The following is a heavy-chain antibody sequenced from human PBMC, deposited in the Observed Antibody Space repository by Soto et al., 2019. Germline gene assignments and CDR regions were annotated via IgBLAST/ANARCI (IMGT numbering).Heavy chain of an antibody. CDR2: IYWDDDK. CDR3: AHSLIGYYYDSSGSNWFDP. V-gene: IGHV2-5*02. D-gene: IGHD3-22*01. Sequence: QITLKESGPTLVKPTQTLTLTCPFSGFSLSTSGVGVGWIRQPPGKALEWLALIYWDDDKRYSPSLKSRLTTTKDPSNNQVVLTMTNTEPVDTATYYCAHSLIGYYYDSSGSNWFDPWGQGTLVTVSS. J-gene: IGHJ5*02. CDR1: GFSLSTSGVG.